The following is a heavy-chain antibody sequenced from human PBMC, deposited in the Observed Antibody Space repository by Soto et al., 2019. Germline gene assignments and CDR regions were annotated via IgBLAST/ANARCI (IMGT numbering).Heavy chain of an antibody. Sequence: PGGSLRLSCAASGFTFSSYAMSWVRQAPGKGLEWVSAISGSGSSTYYADSVKGRFTISRDNSKTTLYLQMNSLRAEDTAVYYCARLRALVPAANPHFDYWGQGTLVTVSS. CDR1: GFTFSSYA. CDR3: ARLRALVPAANPHFDY. D-gene: IGHD2-2*01. J-gene: IGHJ4*02. CDR2: ISGSGSST. V-gene: IGHV3-23*01.